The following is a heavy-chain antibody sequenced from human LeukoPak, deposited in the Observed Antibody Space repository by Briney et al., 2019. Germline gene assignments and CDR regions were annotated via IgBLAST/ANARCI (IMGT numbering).Heavy chain of an antibody. CDR1: GGSFSGYY. D-gene: IGHD3-3*01. CDR2: INHSGST. V-gene: IGHV4-34*01. CDR3: ARGPSILRFLEWLLSQNFDY. J-gene: IGHJ4*02. Sequence: SETLSLTCAVYGGSFSGYYWSWIRQPPGKGLEWIGEINHSGSTNYNPSLKSRVTISVDTSKNQFSLKLSSVTAADTAVYYCARGPSILRFLEWLLSQNFDYWGQGTLVTVSS.